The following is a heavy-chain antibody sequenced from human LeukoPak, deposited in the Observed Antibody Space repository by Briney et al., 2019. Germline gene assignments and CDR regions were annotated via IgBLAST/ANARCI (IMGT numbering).Heavy chain of an antibody. CDR1: GYTFTSYD. V-gene: IGHV1-8*01. CDR2: MNPNSGNT. CDR3: ARGFGDCCTNGVCYGYNWFDP. J-gene: IGHJ5*02. Sequence: ASVKVSCKASGYTFTSYDINWVRQATGQGLEWMGWMNPNSGNTGYAQKFQGRVTMTRNTSISTAYMELSSLRSEDTAVYYCARGFGDCCTNGVCYGYNWFDPWGQGTLVTVSS. D-gene: IGHD2-8*01.